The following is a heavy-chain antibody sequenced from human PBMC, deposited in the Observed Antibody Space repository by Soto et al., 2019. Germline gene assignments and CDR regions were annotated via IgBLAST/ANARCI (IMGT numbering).Heavy chain of an antibody. CDR3: AREGFRDPNPYYYYYMDV. CDR1: GGTFSSYT. Sequence: ASVKVSCKASGGTFSSYTISWVRQAPGQGLEWMGRIIPILRIANYAQKFQGRVTITADKSTSTAYMELSSLRSEDTAVYYCAREGFRDPNPYYYYYMDVWGKGTTVTVSS. J-gene: IGHJ6*03. D-gene: IGHD3-10*01. V-gene: IGHV1-69*04. CDR2: IIPILRIA.